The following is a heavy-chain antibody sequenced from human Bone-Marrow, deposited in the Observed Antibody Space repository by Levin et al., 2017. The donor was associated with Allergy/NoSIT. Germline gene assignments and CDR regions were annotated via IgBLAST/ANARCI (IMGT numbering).Heavy chain of an antibody. CDR3: ARDRGYCSGGTCFSAHDYYGIDV. CDR2: IYYSGST. Sequence: SETLSLTCTVSGGSFTSGGYYWTWIRQLPGKGLEWIGYIYYSGSTYYNPSLKTRVSMSVDTSKNQFSLKLSSVTAADTAVYYCARDRGYCSGGTCFSAHDYYGIDVWGQGTTVTVSS. CDR1: GGSFTSGGYY. J-gene: IGHJ6*02. V-gene: IGHV4-31*03. D-gene: IGHD2-15*01.